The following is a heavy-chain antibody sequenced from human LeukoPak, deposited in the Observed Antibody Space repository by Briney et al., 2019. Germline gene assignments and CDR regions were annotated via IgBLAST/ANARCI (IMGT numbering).Heavy chain of an antibody. CDR1: GGSFSGYY. CDR2: IYTSGST. CDR3: ARSYYYDSSGSNWFDP. V-gene: IGHV4-59*10. Sequence: PSETLSLTCAVYGGSFSGYYWSWIRQPAGKGLEWIGRIYTSGSTNYNPSLKSRVTMSVDTSKNQFSLKLSSVTAADTAVYYCARSYYYDSSGSNWFDPWGQGTLVTVSS. J-gene: IGHJ5*02. D-gene: IGHD3-22*01.